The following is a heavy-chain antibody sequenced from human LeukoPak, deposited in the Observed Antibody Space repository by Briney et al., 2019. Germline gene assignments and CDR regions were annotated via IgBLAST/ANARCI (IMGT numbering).Heavy chain of an antibody. V-gene: IGHV4-39*01. CDR2: IYYSGST. D-gene: IGHD6-13*01. Sequence: SETLSLTCTVSGGSISSSSYYWGWIRQPPGKGLEWIGRIYYSGSTYYNPSLKSRVTISVGTSKNQFSLKLSSVTAADTAVYHCARQVSSPGPAHNLFDPLGQGALVTVSS. CDR3: ARQVSSPGPAHNLFDP. J-gene: IGHJ5*02. CDR1: GGSISSSSYY.